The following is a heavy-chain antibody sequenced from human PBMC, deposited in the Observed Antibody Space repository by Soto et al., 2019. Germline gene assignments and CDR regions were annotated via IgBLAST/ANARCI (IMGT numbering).Heavy chain of an antibody. CDR1: GGSISSGGYY. V-gene: IGHV4-31*03. J-gene: IGHJ6*02. Sequence: SETLSLTCTVSGGSISSGGYYWGWIRQHPGKGLEWIGYIYYSGSTYYNPSLKSRVTISVDTSKNQFSLKLSSVTAADTAVYYCARVVGAVARNYYYYGMDVWGQGTTVTVSS. CDR2: IYYSGST. D-gene: IGHD6-19*01. CDR3: ARVVGAVARNYYYYGMDV.